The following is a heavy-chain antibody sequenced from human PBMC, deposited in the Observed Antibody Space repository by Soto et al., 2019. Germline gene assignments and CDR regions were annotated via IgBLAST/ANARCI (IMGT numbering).Heavy chain of an antibody. CDR3: ARVGYVTNYSMAV. CDR1: GGTFSSYP. J-gene: IGHJ6*02. D-gene: IGHD2-8*02. Sequence: QVQLVQSGAEVKKPGSSVKVSCKASGGTFSSYPLNWVRQAPGQGLEWMGGIIPFFGTSNYGQKFQGRVTITADESTSTAYMELRSLRSEDTAVYYCARVGYVTNYSMAVWGQGTTVTVSS. V-gene: IGHV1-69*01. CDR2: IIPFFGTS.